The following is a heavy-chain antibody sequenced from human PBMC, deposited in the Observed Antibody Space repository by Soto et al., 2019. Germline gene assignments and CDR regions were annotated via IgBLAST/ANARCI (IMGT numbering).Heavy chain of an antibody. CDR3: ARVRDFWSGLPFDY. Sequence: SETLSLTCTVSGGSISSYYWSWIRQPPGKGLEWIGYIYYSGSTNYNPSLKSRVTISVDTSKNQFSLKLSSVTAADTAVYYCARVRDFWSGLPFDYWGQGTLVTVSS. CDR2: IYYSGST. D-gene: IGHD3-3*01. V-gene: IGHV4-59*01. J-gene: IGHJ4*02. CDR1: GGSISSYY.